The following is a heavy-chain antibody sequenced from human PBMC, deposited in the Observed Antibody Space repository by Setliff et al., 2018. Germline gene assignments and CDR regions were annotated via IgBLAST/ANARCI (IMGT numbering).Heavy chain of an antibody. CDR3: ARHSNSWPVDY. CDR2: TFYSRST. CDR1: GGSISISGYY. J-gene: IGHJ4*02. D-gene: IGHD6-13*01. V-gene: IGHV4-39*01. Sequence: SETLSLTCTVSGGSISISGYYWGWIRQPPGKGLEWIGSTFYSRSTYYNPSLKSLVSISVDTSKNQFSLRLSSVTAADTAVYYCARHSNSWPVDYWGQGTLVTVSS.